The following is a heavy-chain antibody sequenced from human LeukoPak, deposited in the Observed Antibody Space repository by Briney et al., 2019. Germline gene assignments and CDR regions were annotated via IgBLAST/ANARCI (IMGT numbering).Heavy chain of an antibody. CDR2: INHSGST. V-gene: IGHV4-38-2*02. CDR1: GYSISSGYY. Sequence: PSETLSLTCTVSGYSISSGYYWGWIRQPPGKGLEWIGEINHSGSTNYNPSLKSRVTISVDTSKNQFSLKLSSVTAADTAVYYCARGFHYYYYMDVWGKGTTVTVSS. J-gene: IGHJ6*03. D-gene: IGHD2/OR15-2a*01. CDR3: ARGFHYYYYMDV.